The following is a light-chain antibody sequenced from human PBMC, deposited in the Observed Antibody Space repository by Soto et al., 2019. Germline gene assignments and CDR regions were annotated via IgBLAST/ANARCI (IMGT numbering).Light chain of an antibody. CDR1: QSVSSSY. CDR2: GSS. CDR3: HKYYMPPYT. V-gene: IGKV3-20*01. J-gene: IGKJ2*01. Sequence: EIVLTQSPGTLSLSPGERATLSCRASQSVSSSYLAWYQHKPGQAPRLLIYGSSSRATGIPDRFSGRGSGNDFTLTISILEPEDFAVYYCHKYYMPPYTFGQGTRLEIK.